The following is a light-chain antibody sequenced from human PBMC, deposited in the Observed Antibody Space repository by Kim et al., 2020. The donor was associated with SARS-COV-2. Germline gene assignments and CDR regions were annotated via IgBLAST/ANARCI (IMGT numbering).Light chain of an antibody. V-gene: IGKV3-20*01. Sequence: SPGERATPPCRASQRVSSSYLAGYQQKPGQAPRLLIYGASSRATGIPDRFSGSGSGTDFTLTITRLETEDFAVYFCQQFGVTRWTFGQGTKVDIK. CDR1: QRVSSSY. CDR2: GAS. CDR3: QQFGVTRWT. J-gene: IGKJ1*01.